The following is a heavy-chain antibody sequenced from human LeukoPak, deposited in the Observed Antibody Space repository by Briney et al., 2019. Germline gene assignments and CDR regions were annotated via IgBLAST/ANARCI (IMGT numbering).Heavy chain of an antibody. V-gene: IGHV4-59*01. CDR1: GGSISTYF. J-gene: IGHJ6*02. CDR2: IYYSGST. D-gene: IGHD2-21*02. CDR3: ARVGGDRPPGVYYYYGMDV. Sequence: SETLSLTCAVSGGSISTYFWNWIRQPPGRGLEWIGYIYYSGSTNYIPSLKSRVTISVDTSKNQFSLKLSSVTAADTAVYYCARVGGDRPPGVYYYYGMDVWGQGTTVTVSS.